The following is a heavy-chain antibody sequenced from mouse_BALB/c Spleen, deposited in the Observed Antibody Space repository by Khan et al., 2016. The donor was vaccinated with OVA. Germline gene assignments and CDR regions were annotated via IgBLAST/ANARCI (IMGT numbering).Heavy chain of an antibody. CDR1: GFTSSNYG. Sequence: EVELVESGGGLVKPGGSLKLSCAASGFTSSNYGMSWVRQSPEKRLEWVASIGSGDSTYYLDSVKGRFTISRDNARNILYLQMSSLRSEDTAMYYCARDYWFAYWGQGTLVTVSA. CDR2: IGSGDST. J-gene: IGHJ3*01. CDR3: ARDYWFAY. V-gene: IGHV5-6-5*01.